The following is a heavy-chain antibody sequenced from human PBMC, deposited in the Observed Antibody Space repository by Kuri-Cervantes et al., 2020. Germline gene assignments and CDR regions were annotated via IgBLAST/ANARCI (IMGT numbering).Heavy chain of an antibody. D-gene: IGHD6-19*01. J-gene: IGHJ4*02. CDR3: ARDPMRPSGWYSGSPDY. V-gene: IGHV3-9*01. CDR1: GFTFDDYA. Sequence: LSLTCAASGFTFDDYAMHWVRQAPGKGLEWVSGISWNSGSIGYVDSVKGRFTISRDNAKNSLYLQMNSLRAEDTAVYYCARDPMRPSGWYSGSPDYWGQGTLVTVSS. CDR2: ISWNSGSI.